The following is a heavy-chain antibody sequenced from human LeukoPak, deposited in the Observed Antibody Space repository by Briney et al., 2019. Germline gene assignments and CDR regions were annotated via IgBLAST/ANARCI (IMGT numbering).Heavy chain of an antibody. CDR1: GFTFSSYG. CDR2: ISYDGSNK. V-gene: IGHV3-30*18. D-gene: IGHD4-17*01. Sequence: AGRSLRLSCAASGFTFSSYGMHWVRQAPGKGLEWVAVISYDGSNKYYADSVKGRFTISRDNSKNTLYQQMNSLRAEDTAVYYCAKDLTTYGDYLDSFDYWGQGTLVTVSS. CDR3: AKDLTTYGDYLDSFDY. J-gene: IGHJ4*02.